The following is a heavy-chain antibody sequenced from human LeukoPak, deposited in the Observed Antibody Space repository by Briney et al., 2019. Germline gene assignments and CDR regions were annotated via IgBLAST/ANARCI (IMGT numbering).Heavy chain of an antibody. V-gene: IGHV4-4*02. CDR3: ARVTEVGRDGYNPFDY. CDR2: IYHSGST. D-gene: IGHD5-24*01. Sequence: SETLSLTCAVSGGSISSSNWWSWVRQPPGQGLEGIGEIYHSGSTNYNPSLKSRVTISVDKSKNQFSLKLSSVTAADTAVYYCARVTEVGRDGYNPFDYWGQGTLVTVSS. J-gene: IGHJ4*02. CDR1: GGSISSSNW.